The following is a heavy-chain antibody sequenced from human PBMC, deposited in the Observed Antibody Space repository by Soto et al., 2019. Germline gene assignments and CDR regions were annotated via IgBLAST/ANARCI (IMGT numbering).Heavy chain of an antibody. D-gene: IGHD2-15*01. CDR1: GFTFSSYW. V-gene: IGHV3-7*01. Sequence: EVQLVESGGGLVQPGGSLRLSCSASGFTFSSYWMSWVRQAPGKGLEWVANIKHDGSEKYYVDSVKGRFTISRDNAKNSLYLQMNSLRAEDTAVYYCARESPNCSGGSCYLSYFDYWGQGTLVTVSS. CDR2: IKHDGSEK. J-gene: IGHJ4*02. CDR3: ARESPNCSGGSCYLSYFDY.